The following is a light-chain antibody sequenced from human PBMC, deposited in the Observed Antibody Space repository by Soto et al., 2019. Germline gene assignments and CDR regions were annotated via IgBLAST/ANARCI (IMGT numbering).Light chain of an antibody. V-gene: IGLV3-21*02. CDR3: QVWDDNSDHHV. Sequence: YELTQTSSVSVAQGQTARISCGGNNIGGKSVHWYQKKPGQAPVVVVYDDSDRPSGIPERFSGSNSGNTATLTISRVEAGDEADYHCQVWDDNSDHHVFGTGTKVTVL. CDR1: NIGGKS. J-gene: IGLJ1*01. CDR2: DDS.